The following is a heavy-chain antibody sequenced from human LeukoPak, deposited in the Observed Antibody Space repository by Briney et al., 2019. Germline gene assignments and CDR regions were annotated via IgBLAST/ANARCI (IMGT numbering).Heavy chain of an antibody. CDR3: ALLAVASDFDY. D-gene: IGHD6-19*01. Sequence: PGGSLRLSCAASGFTFSSYEMYWVRQAPGKGLEWVSYINPGGATIYYADSVSGRFTISRDNAKNSLFLQMNSLRADETAVYFCALLAVASDFDYWGQGSLVIVSS. CDR1: GFTFSSYE. CDR2: INPGGATI. J-gene: IGHJ4*02. V-gene: IGHV3-48*03.